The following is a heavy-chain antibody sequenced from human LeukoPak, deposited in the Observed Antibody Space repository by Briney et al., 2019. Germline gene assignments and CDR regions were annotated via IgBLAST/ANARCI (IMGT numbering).Heavy chain of an antibody. J-gene: IGHJ3*02. CDR3: AKDRGSGWDGFDI. D-gene: IGHD3-10*01. CDR1: GGSISSYS. CDR2: IYYSGST. V-gene: IGHV4-59*01. Sequence: SETLSLTCTVSGGSISSYSWSWIRQPPGKGLEWVGYIYYSGSTNYNPSLKSRVTISVDTSKNQFSLKLRSVTAADTAVYFCAKDRGSGWDGFDIWGQGTMVTVSS.